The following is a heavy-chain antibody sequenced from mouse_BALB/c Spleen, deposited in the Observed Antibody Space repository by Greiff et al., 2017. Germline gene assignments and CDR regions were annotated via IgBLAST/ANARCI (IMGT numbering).Heavy chain of an antibody. CDR2: IYPGDGDT. V-gene: IGHV1-87*01. J-gene: IGHJ1*01. Sequence: QVQLQQSGAELARPGASVKLSCKASGYTFTSYWMQWVKQRPGQGLEWMGAIYPGDGDTRYTQKFKGKATLTADKSSSTAYMQLSSLASEDSAVYYCATAYRYDVHFDVWGAGTTVTVSS. CDR1: GYTFTSYW. CDR3: ATAYRYDVHFDV. D-gene: IGHD2-14*01.